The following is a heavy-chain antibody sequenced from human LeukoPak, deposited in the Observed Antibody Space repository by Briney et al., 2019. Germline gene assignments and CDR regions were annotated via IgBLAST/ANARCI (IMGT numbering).Heavy chain of an antibody. V-gene: IGHV3-13*01. CDR2: IGTAGDT. J-gene: IGHJ4*02. Sequence: GGSLRLSCAASGFTFSSYDMHWVRQATGKGLEWVSGIGTAGDTYYPGSVKGRFTISRESAKNSLYLQMNSLRAGDTAVYYCAREYRSSSGRAFDYWGQGTLVTVSS. CDR1: GFTFSSYD. D-gene: IGHD6-6*01. CDR3: AREYRSSSGRAFDY.